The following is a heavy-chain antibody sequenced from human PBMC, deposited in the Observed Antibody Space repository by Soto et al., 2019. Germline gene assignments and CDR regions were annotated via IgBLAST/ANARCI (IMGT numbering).Heavy chain of an antibody. Sequence: GGSLRLSCAASGFTFSSYAMSWVRQAPGKGLEWVSAISGSGGSTYYADSVKGRFTISRDNSKNTLYLQMNSLRAEDTAVYYCAKWTNITMIVVVMPGSFDIWCQGTMVTVSS. J-gene: IGHJ3*02. D-gene: IGHD3-22*01. V-gene: IGHV3-23*01. CDR3: AKWTNITMIVVVMPGSFDI. CDR2: ISGSGGST. CDR1: GFTFSSYA.